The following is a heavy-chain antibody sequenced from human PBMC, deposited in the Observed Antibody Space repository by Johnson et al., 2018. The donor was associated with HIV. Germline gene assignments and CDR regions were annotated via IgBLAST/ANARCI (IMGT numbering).Heavy chain of an antibody. CDR2: INWNGGST. J-gene: IGHJ3*02. Sequence: VQLVESGGGLVQPGGSLRLSCAASGFTFSSYAMSWVRQAPGKGLEWVSGINWNGGSTGYADSVKGRFTISRDNAKNSLYLQMNSLRAEDTALYYCAKNPGIAGGAFDIWGQGTMVTCSS. CDR1: GFTFSSYA. V-gene: IGHV3-20*04. CDR3: AKNPGIAGGAFDI. D-gene: IGHD6-13*01.